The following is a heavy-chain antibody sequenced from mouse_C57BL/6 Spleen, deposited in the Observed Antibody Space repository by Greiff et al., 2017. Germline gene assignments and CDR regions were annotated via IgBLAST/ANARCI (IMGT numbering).Heavy chain of an antibody. CDR1: GFTFSDYY. J-gene: IGHJ3*01. D-gene: IGHD2-2*01. V-gene: IGHV5-16*01. Sequence: EVKLVESEGGLVQPGSSMKLSCTASGFTFSDYYMAWVRQVPEKGLEWVANINYDGSSTYYLDSLKSRFIISRDNAKNILYLQMSSLKSEDTATYYCAREYGYDGGFAYWGQGTLVTVSA. CDR2: INYDGSST. CDR3: AREYGYDGGFAY.